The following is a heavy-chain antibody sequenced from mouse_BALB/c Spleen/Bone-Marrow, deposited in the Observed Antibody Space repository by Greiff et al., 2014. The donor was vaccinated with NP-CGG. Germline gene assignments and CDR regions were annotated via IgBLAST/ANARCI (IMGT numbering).Heavy chain of an antibody. D-gene: IGHD2-14*01. J-gene: IGHJ1*01. V-gene: IGHV1S29*02. CDR3: ARFKYDWYFDV. CDR1: VYTFTDYN. Sequence: EVQLQQSGPELVKPGASVKISCKASVYTFTDYNMHWVKQSHGKSLEWIGYIYPYNGGTGYNQKFKSKATLTVDNSSSTAYMELRSLTSEDSAVYYCARFKYDWYFDVWGAGTTVTVSS. CDR2: IYPYNGGT.